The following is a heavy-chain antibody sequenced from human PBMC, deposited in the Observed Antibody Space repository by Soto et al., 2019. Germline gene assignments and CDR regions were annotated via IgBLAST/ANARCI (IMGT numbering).Heavy chain of an antibody. J-gene: IGHJ6*03. CDR3: ARRGYGSRWPNVYMDV. CDR2: ISNNGAHT. D-gene: IGHD6-13*01. Sequence: PGGSLRFSFSASGFTFRNYEMHWVRQAPGKGLEYVSGISNNGAHTDYAKSVKGRFTISRDNSENTLYLQMGSLRAEDMAPYYCARRGYGSRWPNVYMDVWGKGTTVNVSS. CDR1: GFTFRNYE. V-gene: IGHV3-64*01.